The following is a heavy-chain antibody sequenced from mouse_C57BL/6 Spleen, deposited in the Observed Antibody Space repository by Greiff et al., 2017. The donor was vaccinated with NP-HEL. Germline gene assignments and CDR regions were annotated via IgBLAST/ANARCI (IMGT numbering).Heavy chain of an antibody. CDR2: ISYDGSN. D-gene: IGHD2-4*01. CDR3: SSYDYDVSFDY. J-gene: IGHJ2*01. V-gene: IGHV3-6*01. Sequence: EVQRVESGPGLVKPSQSLSLTCSATGYSITSGYYWYWIRQPSGNILERMGYISYDGSNNYNPSFKNRISITRDTAKNQFFLKLNSVTTEATATYYCSSYDYDVSFDYWGQGTTLTVSS. CDR1: GYSITSGYY.